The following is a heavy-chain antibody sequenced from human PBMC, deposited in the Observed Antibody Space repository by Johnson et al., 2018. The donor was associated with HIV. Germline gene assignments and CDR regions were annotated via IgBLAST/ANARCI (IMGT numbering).Heavy chain of an antibody. CDR2: ISYDGSNK. D-gene: IGHD5-12*01. CDR3: ASGDDYGF. CDR1: GFSLSSYA. Sequence: VQLVESGGGVVQPGRSLRLSCAASGFSLSSYAMHWVRQAPGKGLEWVAVISYDGSNKYYADSVKGRFTISRDNSKNTLYVQMNSLRPEDTAVYYCASGDDYGFWGQGTMVTVSS. V-gene: IGHV3-30*04. J-gene: IGHJ3*01.